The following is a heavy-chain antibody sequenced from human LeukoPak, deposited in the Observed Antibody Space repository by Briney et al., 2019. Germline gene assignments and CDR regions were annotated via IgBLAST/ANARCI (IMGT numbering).Heavy chain of an antibody. V-gene: IGHV4-39*07. D-gene: IGHD5-18*01. J-gene: IGHJ6*03. Sequence: PSETLSLTCTVSGGSISSSSYYWGWLRQPPGKGLEWIGSIYYSGSTYYNPSLKSRVTISVDTSKNQFSLKLSSVTAADTAVYYCARESGIQPYYYYYMDVWGKGTTVTISS. CDR2: IYYSGST. CDR3: ARESGIQPYYYYYMDV. CDR1: GGSISSSSYY.